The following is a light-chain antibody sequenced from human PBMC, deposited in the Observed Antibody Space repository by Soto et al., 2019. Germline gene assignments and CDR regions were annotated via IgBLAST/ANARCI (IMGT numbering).Light chain of an antibody. CDR3: QQSYSTAWT. CDR2: SVS. Sequence: DIQMTQSPSSLSTSVGDRVTITCRASQNISKYLNWYQQRAGKAPNLLIYSVSTLESWVPSRFSGSGSGTDFTLTVSSLQPEDFGSYYCQQSYSTAWTFGQGTRVDIK. V-gene: IGKV1-39*01. CDR1: QNISKY. J-gene: IGKJ1*01.